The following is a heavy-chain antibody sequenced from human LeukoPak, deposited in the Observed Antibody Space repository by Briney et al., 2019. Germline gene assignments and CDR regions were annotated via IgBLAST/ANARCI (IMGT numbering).Heavy chain of an antibody. D-gene: IGHD2-2*01. CDR2: ISYDGSNK. V-gene: IGHV3-30-3*01. CDR1: GFTFSSYA. J-gene: IGHJ5*02. CDR3: ARSISWHDGWFDP. Sequence: GGSLRLSCAASGFTFSSYAMHWVRQAPGKGLEWVAVISYDGSNKYYADSVKGRFTISRDNTKSTLYLQMNRLRAEDTAVYFCARSISWHDGWFDPWGQGTLVTVSS.